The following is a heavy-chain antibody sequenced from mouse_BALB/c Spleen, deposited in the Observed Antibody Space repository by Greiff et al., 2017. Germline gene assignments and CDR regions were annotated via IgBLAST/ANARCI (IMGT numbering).Heavy chain of an antibody. D-gene: IGHD2-3*01. Sequence: EVKLVESGGDLVKPGGSLKLSCAASGFTFSSYGMSWVRQTPDKRLEWVATISSGGSYTYYPDSVKGRFTISRDNAKNTLYLQMSSLKSEDTAMYYCARQEIYDGYYWFAYWGQGTLVTVSA. J-gene: IGHJ3*01. CDR1: GFTFSSYG. CDR3: ARQEIYDGYYWFAY. CDR2: ISSGGSYT. V-gene: IGHV5-6*01.